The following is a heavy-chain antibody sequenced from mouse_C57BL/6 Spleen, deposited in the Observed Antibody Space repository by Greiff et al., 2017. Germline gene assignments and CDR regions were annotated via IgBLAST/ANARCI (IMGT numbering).Heavy chain of an antibody. D-gene: IGHD2-10*02. J-gene: IGHJ4*01. Sequence: QVQLQQPGAELVKPGASVKMSCKASGYTFTSYWITWVKQRPGQGLEWIGDIYPGSGGTNYNEKFKSKATLTVDTSSSTAYMQLSSLTSEDSAVDYCARRSEYDAMDYWGQGTSVTVSS. V-gene: IGHV1-55*01. CDR3: ARRSEYDAMDY. CDR1: GYTFTSYW. CDR2: IYPGSGGT.